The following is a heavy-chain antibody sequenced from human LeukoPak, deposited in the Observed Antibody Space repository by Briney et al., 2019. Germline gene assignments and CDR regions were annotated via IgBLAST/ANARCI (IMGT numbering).Heavy chain of an antibody. CDR3: ARGGPEEDIVVVPAAPIDY. CDR2: IYYSGST. CDR1: GGSISSYY. Sequence: PSETLSLTCTVSGGSISSYYWSWIRQPPGKGLEWIGYIYYSGSTNYNPSLKSRVTISVDTSKNQFSLKLSSVTAADTAVYYCARGGPEEDIVVVPAAPIDYWGQGTLVTVSS. J-gene: IGHJ4*02. V-gene: IGHV4-59*12. D-gene: IGHD2-2*01.